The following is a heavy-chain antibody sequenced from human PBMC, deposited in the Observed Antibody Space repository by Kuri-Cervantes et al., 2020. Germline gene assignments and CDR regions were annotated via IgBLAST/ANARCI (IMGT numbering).Heavy chain of an antibody. D-gene: IGHD4-17*01. V-gene: IGHV4-39*01. CDR3: ARQSDYGDYSARHWYFDL. CDR2: IYYSGST. CDR1: GGSISSSSYY. Sequence: ESLKISCTVSGGSISSSSYYWGWIRQPPGKGLEWIGSIYYSGSTYYNPSLKSRVTISVDTSKNQFSLKLSSVTAADTAVYYCARQSDYGDYSARHWYFDLWGRGTLVTVSS. J-gene: IGHJ2*01.